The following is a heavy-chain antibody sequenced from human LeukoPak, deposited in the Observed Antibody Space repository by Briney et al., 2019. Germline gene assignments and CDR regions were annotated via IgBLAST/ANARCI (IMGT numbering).Heavy chain of an antibody. CDR2: IYTSGST. CDR1: GGSISSYY. J-gene: IGHJ4*02. Sequence: PSETLSLTCTVSGGSISSYYWSWIRQPAGKGLEWIGRIYTSGSTNYNPSLKSRVTMSVDTSKNQFSLKLSSVTAADTAVYYCARGETLSGYDFLDYRGQGTLVTVSS. CDR3: ARGETLSGYDFLDY. V-gene: IGHV4-4*07. D-gene: IGHD5-12*01.